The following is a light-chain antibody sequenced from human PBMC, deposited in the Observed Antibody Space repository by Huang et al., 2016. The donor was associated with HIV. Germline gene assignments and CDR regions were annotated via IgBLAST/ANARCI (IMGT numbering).Light chain of an antibody. CDR1: QDISSW. CDR3: QQANMYPRA. J-gene: IGKJ5*01. V-gene: IGKV1-12*01. Sequence: IQLTQSPSSVSASEGESVRLTCRASQDISSWLAWYQQKPGEAPTLLFHSTSILQGGVPSGFNGSGSGTDFFPTINSLRPDDFATYYCQQANMYPRAFGQGTRLDIK. CDR2: STS.